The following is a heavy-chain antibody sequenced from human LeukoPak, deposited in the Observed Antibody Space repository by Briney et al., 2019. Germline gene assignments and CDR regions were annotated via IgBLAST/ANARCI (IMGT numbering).Heavy chain of an antibody. Sequence: PSETLSLTCTVSGGSISSYYWSWIRQPPGKGLEWIGYIYYSGSTNYNPSLKSRVTISVDTSKNQFSLKLSSVTAADTAVYYCARSTYYYDSSGYLVPWYFDLWGRGTLVTVSS. CDR2: IYYSGST. J-gene: IGHJ2*01. D-gene: IGHD3-22*01. CDR1: GGSISSYY. CDR3: ARSTYYYDSSGYLVPWYFDL. V-gene: IGHV4-59*01.